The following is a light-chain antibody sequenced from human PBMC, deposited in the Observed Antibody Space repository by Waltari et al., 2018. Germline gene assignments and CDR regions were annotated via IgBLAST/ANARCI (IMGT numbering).Light chain of an antibody. J-gene: IGKJ4*01. CDR3: QQYNNWPLT. CDR1: QSVSSD. Sequence: ETVMTQSPPTLSVSPGERANLPCRARQSVSSDLAWYQQKPGQAPRLLIYGASTMATGIPGRFSGSGSGTEFTLTISSLQSEDFAVYYCQQYNNWPLTFGGGTKVEI. CDR2: GAS. V-gene: IGKV3-15*01.